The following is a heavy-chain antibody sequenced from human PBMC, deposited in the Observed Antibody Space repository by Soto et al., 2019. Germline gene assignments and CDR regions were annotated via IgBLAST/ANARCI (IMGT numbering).Heavy chain of an antibody. D-gene: IGHD2-15*01. J-gene: IGHJ4*02. V-gene: IGHV1-69*13. Sequence: SVKVSCKASGGTFSSDSFSWVRQAPGQGLEWMGGIIPMFDTPIYAQKFQDRVTITADESTSTAYMQLSSLRSGDTAVYYCARSGGLDRDFNYWGQGSLATVSS. CDR2: IIPMFDTP. CDR3: ARSGGLDRDFNY. CDR1: GGTFSSDS.